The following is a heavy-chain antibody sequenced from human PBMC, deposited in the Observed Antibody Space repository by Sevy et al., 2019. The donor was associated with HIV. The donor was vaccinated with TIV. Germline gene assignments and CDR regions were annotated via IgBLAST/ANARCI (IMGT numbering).Heavy chain of an antibody. J-gene: IGHJ3*02. CDR2: IYYSGST. V-gene: IGHV4-59*01. CDR1: GDSISNYY. D-gene: IGHD3-16*01. CDR3: ARDGGSTDDACDI. Sequence: SETLSLTCTVSGDSISNYYWSWIRQPPGKGLEWIGYIYYSGSTNFNPSLKSRFTMSVDTSKNQFSLKLNSVTVADTAGYYCARDGGSTDDACDIWGQGTMVTV.